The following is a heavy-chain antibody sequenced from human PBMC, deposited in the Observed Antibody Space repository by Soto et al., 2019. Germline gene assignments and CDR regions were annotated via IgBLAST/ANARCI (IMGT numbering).Heavy chain of an antibody. Sequence: SETLSLTCAVSSGSISSSNWWSWVRQPPGKGLEWIGEIYHSGSTNYNPSLKSRVTISVDKSKNQFSLKLSSVTAADTAVYYCASLGYCSSTSCYDIDYWGQGTLVTVSS. V-gene: IGHV4-4*02. J-gene: IGHJ4*02. CDR3: ASLGYCSSTSCYDIDY. CDR1: SGSISSSNW. D-gene: IGHD2-2*01. CDR2: IYHSGST.